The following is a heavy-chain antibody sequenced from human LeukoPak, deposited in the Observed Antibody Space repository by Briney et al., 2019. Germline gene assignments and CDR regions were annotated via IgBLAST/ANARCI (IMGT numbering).Heavy chain of an antibody. J-gene: IGHJ4*02. CDR3: ARADPNYGEFDY. CDR2: ISSSSSYI. Sequence: GGSLRLSCAASGFTFSSYSMNWVRQAPGKGLEWVSSISSSSSYIYYADSVKGRFTIPRDNAKNSLYLQMNSLRAEDTAVYYCARADPNYGEFDYWGQGTLVTVSS. D-gene: IGHD4-17*01. V-gene: IGHV3-21*01. CDR1: GFTFSSYS.